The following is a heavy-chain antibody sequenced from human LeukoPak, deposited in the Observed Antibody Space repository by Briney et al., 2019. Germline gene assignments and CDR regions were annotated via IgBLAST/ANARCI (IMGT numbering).Heavy chain of an antibody. CDR2: INGEGSRI. Sequence: GGSLRLSCAVTGFNLRTYWIHWVRHSPGRGLEWVARINGEGSRISYADSVRGRFTISRDNVKNTAYLQMNSLRAEDTALYYCARDPGYYYYGMDVWGQGTTVVVSS. V-gene: IGHV3-74*01. CDR1: GFNLRTYW. J-gene: IGHJ6*02. CDR3: ARDPGYYYYGMDV.